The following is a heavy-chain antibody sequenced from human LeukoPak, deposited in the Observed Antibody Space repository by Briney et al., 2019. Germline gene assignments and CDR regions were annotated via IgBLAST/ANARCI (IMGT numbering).Heavy chain of an antibody. CDR1: GFTFSSYW. D-gene: IGHD2-8*01. CDR3: ARAPRRYCTNGVCYLVY. J-gene: IGHJ4*02. Sequence: GGPLRLSCAASGFTFSSYWMSCVRQAPGKGLEGVANIKQDGSEKYYVDSVKGRFTIYRDNAKNSLYLQMNSLRAEDTAVYFCARAPRRYCTNGVCYLVYWGQGTLVTGSS. CDR2: IKQDGSEK. V-gene: IGHV3-7*01.